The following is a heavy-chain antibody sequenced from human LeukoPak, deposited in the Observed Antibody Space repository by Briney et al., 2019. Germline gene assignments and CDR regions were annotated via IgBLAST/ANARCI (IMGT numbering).Heavy chain of an antibody. CDR2: IKQDGSEK. CDR3: ARGDYYDSSGYYRNRPFDY. V-gene: IGHV3-7*01. Sequence: GGSLRLSCAASGFTFSSYWMSWVRQAPGKGLEWVANIKQDGSEKYYVDSVKGRFTISRDNAKNSLCLQMNSLRAEDTAVYYCARGDYYDSSGYYRNRPFDYWGQGTLVTVSS. D-gene: IGHD3-22*01. CDR1: GFTFSSYW. J-gene: IGHJ4*02.